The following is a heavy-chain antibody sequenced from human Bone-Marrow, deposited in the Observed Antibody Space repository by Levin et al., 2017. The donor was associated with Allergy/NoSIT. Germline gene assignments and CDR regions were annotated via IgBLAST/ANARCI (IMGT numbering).Heavy chain of an antibody. J-gene: IGHJ4*02. CDR1: GDSFTRHW. CDR2: IYPGDSDT. V-gene: IGHV5-51*01. Sequence: GESLKISCQGSGDSFTRHWIAWVRQMPGKGLEYMGTIYPGDSDTRYNPSFQGHVSISADRSISTAYLQWVSLMASDTATYYCARYSSGSSCSNTDCYSNFDYWGQGTRVTVSS. D-gene: IGHD2-21*02. CDR3: ARYSSGSSCSNTDCYSNFDY.